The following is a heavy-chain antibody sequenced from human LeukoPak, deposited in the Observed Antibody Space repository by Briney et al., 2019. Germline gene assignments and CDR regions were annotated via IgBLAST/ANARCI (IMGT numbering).Heavy chain of an antibody. V-gene: IGHV4-38-2*02. CDR1: GYSISTAFF. CDR2: FYHSGTT. D-gene: IGHD1-20*01. CDR3: ARSAHFNNWHYFDY. Sequence: SETLSLTCNVSGYSISTAFFWSWIRQPPGKGLEWIGSFYHSGTTYYSPSLMSRVTISEDTSKNQFFLRLNSVTATDTAVYYCARSAHFNNWHYFDYWGQGTLVTVSS. J-gene: IGHJ4*02.